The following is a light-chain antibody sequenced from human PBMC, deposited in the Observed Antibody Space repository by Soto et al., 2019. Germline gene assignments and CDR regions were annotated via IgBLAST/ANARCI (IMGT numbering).Light chain of an antibody. Sequence: DIQMTQSPSSLSASVGARFTISCRASQTITTFLNWYQQKPGKAPKLLIFAASSLQSGVPSRFTGSGSGTDFTLTSSSLQPEDFATYYCQQSYNTQVTFGQGTRLEIK. V-gene: IGKV1-39*01. CDR3: QQSYNTQVT. J-gene: IGKJ5*01. CDR2: AAS. CDR1: QTITTF.